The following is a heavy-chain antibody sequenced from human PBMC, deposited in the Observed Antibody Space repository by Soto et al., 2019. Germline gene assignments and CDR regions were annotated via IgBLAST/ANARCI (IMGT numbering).Heavy chain of an antibody. J-gene: IGHJ3*02. D-gene: IGHD2-15*01. CDR2: ISSSSSTI. V-gene: IGHV3-48*01. Sequence: GGSLRLSCAASGFTFSSYSMNWVRQAPGKGLEWVSYISSSSSTIYYADSVKGRFTISRDNSKNLLYLQMNSLRAEDTAVYYCARDLVVAAPPLRFDIWGQGTMVTVSS. CDR1: GFTFSSYS. CDR3: ARDLVVAAPPLRFDI.